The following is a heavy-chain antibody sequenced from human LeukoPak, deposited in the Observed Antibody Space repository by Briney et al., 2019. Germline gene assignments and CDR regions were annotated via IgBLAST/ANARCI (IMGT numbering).Heavy chain of an antibody. V-gene: IGHV3-23*01. CDR3: AKDGGFGVGYFDY. Sequence: PGVSLRLSCAASGFSFSTYAMNWVRQAPGKGLRWVSTISGSGGSTYYADSVKGRFTISRDNSKNTLYLQMNSLRAEDTAVYYCAKDGGFGVGYFDYWGPGIMVTVSS. D-gene: IGHD3-3*01. J-gene: IGHJ4*02. CDR1: GFSFSTYA. CDR2: ISGSGGST.